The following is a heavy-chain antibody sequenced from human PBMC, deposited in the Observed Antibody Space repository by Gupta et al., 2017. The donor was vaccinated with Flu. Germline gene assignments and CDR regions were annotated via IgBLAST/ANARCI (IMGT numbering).Heavy chain of an antibody. CDR1: SSYG. D-gene: IGHD6-13*01. V-gene: IGHV3-33*01. CDR3: ARDGQDSSSWALDY. J-gene: IGHJ4*02. Sequence: SSYGMHWVRQTPGKGLAWVAFIWYDGSNKYYVDSVKGRFTISRDNSKNTVYLQMNSLRAEDTAVYYCARDGQDSSSWALDYWGQGTLVTVSS. CDR2: IWYDGSNK.